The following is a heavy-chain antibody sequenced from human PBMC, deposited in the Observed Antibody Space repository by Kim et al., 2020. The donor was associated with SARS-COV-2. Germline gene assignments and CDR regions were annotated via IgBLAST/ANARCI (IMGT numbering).Heavy chain of an antibody. CDR1: GFTFSGSA. J-gene: IGHJ4*02. D-gene: IGHD3-16*02. Sequence: GGSLRLSCAASGFTFSGSAMHWVRQASGKGLEWVGRIRSKANSYATAYAASVKGRFIISRDDSKNTAYLQMNSLKTEDTAVYYCTPGRAVNYWGQGTLVTVSS. V-gene: IGHV3-73*01. CDR2: IRSKANSYAT. CDR3: TPGRAVNY.